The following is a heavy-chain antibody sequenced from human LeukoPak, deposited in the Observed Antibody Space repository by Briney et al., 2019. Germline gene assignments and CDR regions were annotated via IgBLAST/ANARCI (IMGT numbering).Heavy chain of an antibody. CDR1: GGSISSYY. CDR2: INHSGST. CDR3: ARESVGSDIVVVPAAMHFDY. D-gene: IGHD2-2*01. V-gene: IGHV4-34*01. J-gene: IGHJ4*02. Sequence: PSETLSLTCTVSGGSISSYYWSWIRQPPGKGLEWIGEINHSGSTNYNPSLKSRVTISVDTSKNQFSLKLSSVTAADTAVYYCARESVGSDIVVVPAAMHFDYWGQGTLVTVSS.